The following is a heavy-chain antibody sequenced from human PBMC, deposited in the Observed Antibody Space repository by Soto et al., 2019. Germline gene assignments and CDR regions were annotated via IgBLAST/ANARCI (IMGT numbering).Heavy chain of an antibody. J-gene: IGHJ4*02. D-gene: IGHD5-18*01. CDR1: GGSISSYY. CDR2: IYYSGST. V-gene: IGHV4-59*01. CDR3: ARGSRGYSYGYDY. Sequence: ETLSLTCTVSGGSISSYYWSWIRQPPGKGLEWIGYIYYSGSTNYNPSLKSRVTISVDTSKNQFSLKLSSVTAADTAVYYCARGSRGYSYGYDYWGQGTLVTVSS.